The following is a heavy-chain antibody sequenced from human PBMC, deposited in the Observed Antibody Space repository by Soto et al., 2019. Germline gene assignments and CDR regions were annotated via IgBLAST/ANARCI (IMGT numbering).Heavy chain of an antibody. CDR3: ARMERFGSLHWFDP. V-gene: IGHV1-8*02. CDR2: MNPGSGDT. Sequence: QVQLVQSGAEVKKPGASVKFSCKASGYTFTNNDVSWVRQATGQGLEWMGWMNPGSGDTGYAQKFEGRVTMTRDIAISTAYMELNSLTSEDTAIYYCARMERFGSLHWFDPWGQGTLVTVSS. J-gene: IGHJ5*02. CDR1: GYTFTNND. D-gene: IGHD1-1*01.